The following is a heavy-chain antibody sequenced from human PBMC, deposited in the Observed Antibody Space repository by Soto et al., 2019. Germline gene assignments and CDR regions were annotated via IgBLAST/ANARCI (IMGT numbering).Heavy chain of an antibody. CDR3: AKLTTVTIENIYYYFGMDV. J-gene: IGHJ6*02. V-gene: IGHV4-39*01. CDR1: GGSISSSSYY. Sequence: PSETLSLTCTVSGGSISSSSYYWGWIRQPPGKGLEWIGSIYYSGSTYYNPSLKSRVTISVDTSKNQFSLKLSSVTAADTAVYYCAKLTTVTIENIYYYFGMDVWGQGTTVTVSS. CDR2: IYYSGST. D-gene: IGHD4-17*01.